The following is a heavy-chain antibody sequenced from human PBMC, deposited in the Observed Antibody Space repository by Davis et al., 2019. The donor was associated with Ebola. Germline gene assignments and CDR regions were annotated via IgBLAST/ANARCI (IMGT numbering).Heavy chain of an antibody. V-gene: IGHV1-46*02. CDR3: ASPGIAAGARRY. CDR2: INPSGGTT. Sequence: AASVKVSCKASGYTFNIYYMYWVRQAPGQGLEWMGIINPSGGTTSYAQKFQGRVTMTRDTSTSTVYMELISLRSEDTAVYYCASPGIAAGARRYWGQGTLVTVSS. J-gene: IGHJ4*02. D-gene: IGHD6-13*01. CDR1: GYTFNIYY.